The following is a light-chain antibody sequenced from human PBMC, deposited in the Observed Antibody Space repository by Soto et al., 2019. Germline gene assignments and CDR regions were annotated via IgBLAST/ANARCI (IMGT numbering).Light chain of an antibody. CDR3: NSYASSSSLV. Sequence: QSVLTQPVSLSGSPGQSITISCTGTSSDVGGYNYVSWYQQHPDIAPKLMIYDVTNRPSGVSNRFSGSKSGNTASLTISGLQAEDEADYYCNSYASSSSLVFGTGTKVTV. J-gene: IGLJ1*01. CDR2: DVT. V-gene: IGLV2-14*03. CDR1: SSDVGGYNY.